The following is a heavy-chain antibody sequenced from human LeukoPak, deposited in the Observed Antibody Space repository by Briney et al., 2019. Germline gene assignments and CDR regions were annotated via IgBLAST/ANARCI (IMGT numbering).Heavy chain of an antibody. J-gene: IGHJ4*02. CDR1: GFTFSDYY. D-gene: IGHD3-10*01. V-gene: IGHV3-11*06. Sequence: GGSPRLSCAASGFTFSDYYMSWIRQAPGKGLEWVSYISSSSSYTNYADSVKGRFTISRDNAKNSLYLQMNSLRAEDTAVYYCARDPRYGSGANDYWGQGTLVTVSP. CDR2: ISSSSSYT. CDR3: ARDPRYGSGANDY.